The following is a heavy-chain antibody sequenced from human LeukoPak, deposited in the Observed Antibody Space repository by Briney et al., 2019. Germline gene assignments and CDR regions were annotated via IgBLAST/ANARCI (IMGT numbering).Heavy chain of an antibody. CDR2: ITSNGDYT. CDR3: ARALPGGYYDY. D-gene: IGHD3-22*01. J-gene: IGHJ4*02. Sequence: GGSLRLSCAASGFTFSSSAMHWVRQAPGKGLEYVSAITSNGDYTYYANSVKGRFTISRDNSKNTLFLQMGSLRADDMALYYCARALPGGYYDYWGQVTLVTVSS. V-gene: IGHV3-64*01. CDR1: GFTFSSSA.